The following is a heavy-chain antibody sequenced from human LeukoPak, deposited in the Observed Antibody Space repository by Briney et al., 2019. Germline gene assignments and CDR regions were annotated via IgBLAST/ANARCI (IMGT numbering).Heavy chain of an antibody. CDR1: GGSISSYY. V-gene: IGHV4-4*07. Sequence: SETLSLTCTVSGGSISSYYWSWIRQPAGKGLEWIGRIYTSGSTNYNPSLKSRVTMSVDTSKNQVSLKVTSVTAADTAVYYCARGPHCSGGSCYSPAFDYWGQGTLVTVSS. CDR2: IYTSGST. D-gene: IGHD2-15*01. J-gene: IGHJ4*02. CDR3: ARGPHCSGGSCYSPAFDY.